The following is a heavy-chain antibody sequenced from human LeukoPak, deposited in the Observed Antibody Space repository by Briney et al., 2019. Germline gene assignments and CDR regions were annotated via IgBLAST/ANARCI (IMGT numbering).Heavy chain of an antibody. Sequence: GGSLRLSCAASGFTFSSYAMSWVRQAPGKELEWVSAISGSGGSTYYADSVKGRFTISRDNSKNTLYLQMNSLRAEDTAVYYCAKTTEQWLVPYYFDYWGQGTLVTVSS. V-gene: IGHV3-23*01. D-gene: IGHD6-19*01. CDR1: GFTFSSYA. CDR3: AKTTEQWLVPYYFDY. J-gene: IGHJ4*02. CDR2: ISGSGGST.